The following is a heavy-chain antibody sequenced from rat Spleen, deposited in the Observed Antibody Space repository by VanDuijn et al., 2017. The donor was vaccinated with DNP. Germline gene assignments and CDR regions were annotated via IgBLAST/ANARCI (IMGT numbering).Heavy chain of an antibody. D-gene: IGHD1-7*01. Sequence: EVQLVESGGGLVQPGRSLKLSCAASGFTFSNYGMAWVRQAPTKGLEWVASISTCGGSTYYRDSFKGRLTVSRDNAKSTLYLQMNSLRSEDMTTYYCASSSYYGYYYGFGDWGQGNLVTVSS. CDR2: ISTCGGST. CDR3: ASSSYYGYYYGFGD. J-gene: IGHJ3*01. V-gene: IGHV5S13*01. CDR1: GFTFSNYG.